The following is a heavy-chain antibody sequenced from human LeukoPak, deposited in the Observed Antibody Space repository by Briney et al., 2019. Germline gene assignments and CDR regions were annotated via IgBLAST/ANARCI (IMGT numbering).Heavy chain of an antibody. V-gene: IGHV3-30*02. CDR1: GFRFSNSA. CDR2: IRSDGTNK. CDR3: AKEYSYGYPY. J-gene: IGHJ4*02. Sequence: GGSLRLSCAATGFRFSNSAMSWVRQAPGKGLEWVAFIRSDGTNKYYADSVKGRFTISRDNSKNTLYLQMSSLRGEDTAVYYCAKEYSYGYPYWGQGTLVTVSS. D-gene: IGHD5-18*01.